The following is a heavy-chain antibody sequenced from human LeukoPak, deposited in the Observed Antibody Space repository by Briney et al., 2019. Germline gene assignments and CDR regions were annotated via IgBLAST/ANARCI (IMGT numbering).Heavy chain of an antibody. Sequence: PGGSLRLSCAASGFTFGTYTMNWVRQAPGKGLEWVSHISSSGSTIYYADSVKGRFTISRDNAKNSVYLQMDSLRADDTAVYYCARSESGLGYCSGGNCYSFDYWGQGTLVTVSP. J-gene: IGHJ4*02. CDR3: ARSESGLGYCSGGNCYSFDY. V-gene: IGHV3-48*04. CDR1: GFTFGTYT. D-gene: IGHD2-15*01. CDR2: ISSSGSTI.